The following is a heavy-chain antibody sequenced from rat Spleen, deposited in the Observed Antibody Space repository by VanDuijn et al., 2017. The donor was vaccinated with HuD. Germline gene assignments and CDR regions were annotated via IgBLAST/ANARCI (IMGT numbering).Heavy chain of an antibody. V-gene: IGHV2-13*01. CDR2: IWGDGNS. D-gene: IGHD1-11*01. Sequence: QVQLKESGPGLVQSSQTLSLTCTVSGFSLISYAVNWVRQPPGKGLEWMGGIWGDGNSNYNSAPKSRLSISRDTSKSQVLLKRNRWKTEDTASYFWASSYGGYSQHWFAYWGQGTLVTVSS. CDR1: GFSLISYA. J-gene: IGHJ3*01. CDR3: ASSYGGYSQHWFAY.